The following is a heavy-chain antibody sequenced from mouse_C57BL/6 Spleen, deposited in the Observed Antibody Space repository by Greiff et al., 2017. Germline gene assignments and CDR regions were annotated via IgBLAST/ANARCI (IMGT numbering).Heavy chain of an antibody. D-gene: IGHD2-10*01. CDR1: GYTFTSYW. V-gene: IGHV1-52*01. J-gene: IGHJ2*01. CDR3: ARFLLERDYFDY. CDR2: IDPSDSDT. Sequence: QVQLKQPGAELVSPGSSVKLSSKPPGYTFTSYWMNWLKQRPIQGLEGIGNIDPSDSDTHYNQKFKDKATLPVDKSSRAAYMQLSSLTSENSAVYYCARFLLERDYFDYWGQGTTLTVSS.